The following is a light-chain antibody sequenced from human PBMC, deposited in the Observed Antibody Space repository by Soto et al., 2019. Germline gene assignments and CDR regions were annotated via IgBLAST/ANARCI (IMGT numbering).Light chain of an antibody. CDR2: GVN. CDR1: SSDVGGYGY. J-gene: IGLJ1*01. Sequence: QSALTQPASVSGSPGQSITISCTGTSSDVGGYGYVSWYQKHPGKAPKLMIYGVNNRPSGISNRFSGSKSANTASLTISGLQAEDAADYYCYSYTRSSTYVLGTGTKLTVL. V-gene: IGLV2-14*01. CDR3: YSYTRSSTYV.